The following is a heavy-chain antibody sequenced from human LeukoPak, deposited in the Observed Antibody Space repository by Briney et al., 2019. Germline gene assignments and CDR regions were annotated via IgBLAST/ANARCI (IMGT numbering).Heavy chain of an antibody. CDR3: AREEYYYDSSGDTFDY. CDR2: INPNSGGT. CDR1: GYTFTGYY. Sequence: GASVKVSCKASGYTFTGYYMHWVRHAPGQGLEWMGWINPNSGGTNYAQKFQGRVTMTRDTSISTAYMELSRLRSDDTAVYYCAREEYYYDSSGDTFDYWGQGTLVTVSS. J-gene: IGHJ4*02. D-gene: IGHD3-22*01. V-gene: IGHV1-2*02.